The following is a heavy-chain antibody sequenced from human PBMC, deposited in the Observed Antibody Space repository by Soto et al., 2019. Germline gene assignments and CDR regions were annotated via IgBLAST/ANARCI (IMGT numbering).Heavy chain of an antibody. CDR2: IKSKTDGGTT. Sequence: EVQLVESGGGLVKPGGSLRLSCAASGFTFSNAWMSWVRQAPGKGLEWVGRIKSKTDGGTTDYAAPVKGRFTISRDDSKNTLYLQMNSLKTEDTAVYYCAKDRPQQLASNYYYYYGMDVWGQGTTVTVSS. V-gene: IGHV3-15*01. CDR3: AKDRPQQLASNYYYYYGMDV. J-gene: IGHJ6*02. D-gene: IGHD6-13*01. CDR1: GFTFSNAW.